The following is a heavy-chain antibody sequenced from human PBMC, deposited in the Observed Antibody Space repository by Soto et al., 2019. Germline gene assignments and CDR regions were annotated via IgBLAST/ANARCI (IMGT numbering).Heavy chain of an antibody. Sequence: PSETLSLTCAVSGGSISSSNWWSWVRQPPGKGLEWIGEIYHSGSTNYNPSLKSRVTISVDKSKNQFSLKLSSVTAADTAMYYCARCSGYDAPFDYWGQGTLVTVSS. CDR3: ARCSGYDAPFDY. D-gene: IGHD5-12*01. J-gene: IGHJ4*02. CDR1: GGSISSSNW. V-gene: IGHV4-4*02. CDR2: IYHSGST.